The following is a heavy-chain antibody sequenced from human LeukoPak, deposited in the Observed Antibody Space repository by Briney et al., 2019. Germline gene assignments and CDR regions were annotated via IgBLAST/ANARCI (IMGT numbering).Heavy chain of an antibody. V-gene: IGHV4-59*01. CDR2: IYYNGST. Sequence: SETLSLTCSVSGGPISGYYWSWIRQPPGKGLEWIGFIYYNGSTNYNPSLKSRITISVDTSKNQFSLKLNSVTAADTAIFYCARIRRYDYDGFRPGWVYWYFDVWGRGTLVTVSS. J-gene: IGHJ2*01. D-gene: IGHD4-23*01. CDR1: GGPISGYY. CDR3: ARIRRYDYDGFRPGWVYWYFDV.